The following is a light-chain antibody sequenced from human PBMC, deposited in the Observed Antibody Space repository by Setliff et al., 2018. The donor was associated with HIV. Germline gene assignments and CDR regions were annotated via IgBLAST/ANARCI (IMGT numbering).Light chain of an antibody. V-gene: IGLV2-14*03. CDR3: SSFTTGATVM. Sequence: QSVLTQPASVSGSPGQSITISCTGISSDVGGYYSVSWYQQHPGKAPKLLIHDVSDRPSGVSNRFSGSKSGSTASLTISGLQAEDEADYYCSSFTTGATVMFGGGTKVTVL. CDR1: SSDVGGYYS. J-gene: IGLJ3*02. CDR2: DVS.